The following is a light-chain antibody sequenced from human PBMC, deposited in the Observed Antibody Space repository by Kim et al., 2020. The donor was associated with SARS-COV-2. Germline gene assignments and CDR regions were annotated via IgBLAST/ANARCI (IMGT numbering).Light chain of an antibody. CDR1: SSDVGGYNY. V-gene: IGLV2-14*01. J-gene: IGLJ1*01. CDR3: SSYTSSSTYV. Sequence: QSALTQPASVPGSPGQSITISCTGTSSDVGGYNYVSWYQQHPGKAPKLMIYDVSKRPSGVSNRFSGSKSGNTASLTISGRQAEDEADYYCSSYTSSSTYVFGTGTRSPS. CDR2: DVS.